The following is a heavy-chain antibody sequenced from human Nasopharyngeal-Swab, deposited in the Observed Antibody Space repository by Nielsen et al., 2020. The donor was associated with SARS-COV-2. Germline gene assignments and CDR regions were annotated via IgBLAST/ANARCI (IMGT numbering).Heavy chain of an antibody. CDR3: ARPMRAAAYTTDAFDI. CDR1: GYSLTSKW. D-gene: IGHD6-13*01. J-gene: IGHJ3*02. CDR2: IFPRDSDT. V-gene: IGHV5-51*01. Sequence: GESLKISCKDSGYSLTSKWIGWVRQMPGKGLEWMGIIFPRDSDTRYSPSFQAQVTISVDKYINTAYLQWNSLKASDTAMYYCARPMRAAAYTTDAFDIWGQGTMVTVSS.